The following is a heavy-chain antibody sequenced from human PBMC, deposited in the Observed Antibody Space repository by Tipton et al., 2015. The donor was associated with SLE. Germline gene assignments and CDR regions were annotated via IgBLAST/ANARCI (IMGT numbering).Heavy chain of an antibody. CDR2: INHSGST. V-gene: IGHV4-34*01. J-gene: IGHJ2*01. D-gene: IGHD3-10*01. CDR1: GGSFSGCY. Sequence: TLSLTCAVYGGSFSGCYWSWTRQPPGKGLEWIGEINHSGSTNYNPSLKSRVTISVDTSKNQFSLKLSSVTAADTAVYYCARGYYGSGAFDLWGRGTLVTVSS. CDR3: ARGYYGSGAFDL.